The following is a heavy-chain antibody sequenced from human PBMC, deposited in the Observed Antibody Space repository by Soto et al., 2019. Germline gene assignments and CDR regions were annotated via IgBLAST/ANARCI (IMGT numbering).Heavy chain of an antibody. CDR2: IIPIFGTA. Sequence: QVQLVQSGAEVKKPGSSVKVSCKASGGTFSSYAISWLRQAPGQGLEWMGGIIPIFGTANYAQKFQGRVTITADESTRTAYMELSSLGSEDTAVYYCAISRVGYCSGGSCYPNYYYGMDVWGQGTTVTVSS. J-gene: IGHJ6*02. V-gene: IGHV1-69*01. CDR1: GGTFSSYA. D-gene: IGHD2-15*01. CDR3: AISRVGYCSGGSCYPNYYYGMDV.